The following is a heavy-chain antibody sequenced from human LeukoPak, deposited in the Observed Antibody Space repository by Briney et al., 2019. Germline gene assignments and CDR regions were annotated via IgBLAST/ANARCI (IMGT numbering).Heavy chain of an antibody. CDR1: GFTFSSSA. J-gene: IGHJ4*02. CDR2: ISNNGGYT. CDR3: ARGQNIPA. D-gene: IGHD1/OR15-1a*01. V-gene: IGHV3-23*01. Sequence: GSLRLSCAASGFTFSSSAMSWVRQAPGKGLEWVSAISNNGGYTYYADSVQGRFTISRDNSKSTLCLQMNSLRAEDTAVYYCARGQNIPAWGQGTLVTVSS.